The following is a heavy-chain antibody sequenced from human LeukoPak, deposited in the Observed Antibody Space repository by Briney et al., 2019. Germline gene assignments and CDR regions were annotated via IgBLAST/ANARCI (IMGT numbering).Heavy chain of an antibody. CDR3: ARTTEGYCGGRSCYSYYYYMDV. D-gene: IGHD2-15*01. CDR2: INHSGST. J-gene: IGHJ6*03. CDR1: GGSFSGYY. V-gene: IGHV4-34*01. Sequence: SETLSLTCAVYGGSFSGYYWSWIRQPPGKGLEWIGEINHSGSTNYNPSLKSRVTISVDTSKNQFSLKLRAVNAANTAVYYCARTTEGYCGGRSCYSYYYYMDVWGKGTTVTVSS.